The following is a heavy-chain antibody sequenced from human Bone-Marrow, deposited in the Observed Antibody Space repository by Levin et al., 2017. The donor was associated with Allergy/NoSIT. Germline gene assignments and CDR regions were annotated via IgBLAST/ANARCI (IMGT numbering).Heavy chain of an antibody. CDR2: ISSSGSSI. Sequence: GGSLRLSCVVSRVTIADYSMTWIRQIPGKGLEWLSQISSSGSSIYYADSVKGRFTVSRDNAKNSLFLQMNSLRAEDTAVYYCARDDPYSRSYPTGYWGQGTLVIVSS. V-gene: IGHV3-11*01. CDR1: RVTIADYS. CDR3: ARDDPYSRSYPTGY. D-gene: IGHD1-26*01. J-gene: IGHJ4*02.